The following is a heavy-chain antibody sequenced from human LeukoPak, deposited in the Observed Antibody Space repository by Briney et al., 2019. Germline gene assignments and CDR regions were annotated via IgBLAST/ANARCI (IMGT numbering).Heavy chain of an antibody. Sequence: PSQTLSLTCTVSGGSISSGGYYWSWIRQHPGKGLEWIGYIYYSGSTYYNPSLKSRVTISVDTSKNQFSLKLSSVTAADTAVYYCARVDYYDSSGYFTHWYFDLWGRGTLVTVSS. V-gene: IGHV4-31*03. CDR1: GGSISSGGYY. CDR3: ARVDYYDSSGYFTHWYFDL. CDR2: IYYSGST. D-gene: IGHD3-22*01. J-gene: IGHJ2*01.